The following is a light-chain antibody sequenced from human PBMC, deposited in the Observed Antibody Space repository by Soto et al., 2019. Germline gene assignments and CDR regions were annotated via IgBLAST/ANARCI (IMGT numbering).Light chain of an antibody. Sequence: EIVLTQSPGTLSLSPGERATLSCRASQSVSSNYLAWYQQKPGQAPRLVIYGASSRASGIPDRFRGSGSGTDFTLTISRLEPEDFAVYYCQQYGSSPTFGQGTKLEIK. J-gene: IGKJ2*01. CDR2: GAS. CDR3: QQYGSSPT. V-gene: IGKV3-20*01. CDR1: QSVSSNY.